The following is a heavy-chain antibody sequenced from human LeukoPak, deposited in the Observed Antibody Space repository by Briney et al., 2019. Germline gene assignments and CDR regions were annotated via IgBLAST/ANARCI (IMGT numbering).Heavy chain of an antibody. CDR3: AREDSSGYYPSGAFDI. D-gene: IGHD3-22*01. CDR1: GGSISSYY. Sequence: SETLSLTCTVSGGSISSYYWSWIRQPPGKGLEWIGYTYYSGSTNYNPSLKSRVTISVDTSKNQFPLKLSSVTAADTAVYYCAREDSSGYYPSGAFDIWGQGTMVTVSS. V-gene: IGHV4-59*01. CDR2: TYYSGST. J-gene: IGHJ3*02.